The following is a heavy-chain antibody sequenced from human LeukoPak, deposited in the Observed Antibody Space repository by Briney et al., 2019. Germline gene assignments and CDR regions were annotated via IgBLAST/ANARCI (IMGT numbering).Heavy chain of an antibody. CDR3: ARESTVGPIQTDALDI. V-gene: IGHV3-74*01. CDR1: GFTFSTYW. J-gene: IGHJ3*02. D-gene: IGHD1-26*01. CDR2: INNEETAA. Sequence: GGSLRLSCAASGFTFSTYWMHWVRQAPGKGVVWVSRINNEETAANYADSVQGRFTISRNNANNMLYLQMDSLRAEDTAVYYCARESTVGPIQTDALDIWGQGTMVTVSS.